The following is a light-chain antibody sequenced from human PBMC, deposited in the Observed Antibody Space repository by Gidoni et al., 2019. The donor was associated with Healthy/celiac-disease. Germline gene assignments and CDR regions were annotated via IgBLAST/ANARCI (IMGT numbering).Light chain of an antibody. CDR2: WAS. J-gene: IGKJ2*01. V-gene: IGKV4-1*01. CDR3: QQYYSTPYT. CDR1: QSVLYSSNNKNY. Sequence: DIVMTQSTDSLSVSLGERATINCKSSQSVLYSSNNKNYLAWYQQKPGPPPKLLIYWASTRESGLPDRFSGSGSVTDFTLTISSLQAEDVAVYYCQQYYSTPYTFGQXTKLEIK.